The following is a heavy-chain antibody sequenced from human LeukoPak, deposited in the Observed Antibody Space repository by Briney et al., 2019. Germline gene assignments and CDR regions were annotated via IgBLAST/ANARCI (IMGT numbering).Heavy chain of an antibody. J-gene: IGHJ4*02. CDR2: ISNSGSYT. D-gene: IGHD4-23*01. CDR1: GFTFSDEY. CDR3: ARDPTRYASTTVVASNFDY. Sequence: GGSLRLSCAASGFTFSDEYMSWIRQAPGKGLEWVSYISNSGSYTNYADSVKGRFTISRDNAKNSLYLQMNSLRAEDTAVYYCARDPTRYASTTVVASNFDYWGQGTLVTVSS. V-gene: IGHV3-11*05.